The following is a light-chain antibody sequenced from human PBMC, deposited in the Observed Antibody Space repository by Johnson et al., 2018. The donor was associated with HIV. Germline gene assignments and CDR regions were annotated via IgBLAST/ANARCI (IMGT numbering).Light chain of an antibody. V-gene: IGLV1-51*01. CDR1: NSNIGNNY. CDR3: GTWDNSLRTGF. CDR2: DNN. Sequence: QPVLTQPPSVSAAPGQKVTISCSGSNSNIGNNYVSWYQQVPGTAPKLLIYDNNKRPSGIPDRFSGSKSGTSATLGITGLQPVDEADYYCGTWDNSLRTGFFRTGTQVTVL. J-gene: IGLJ1*01.